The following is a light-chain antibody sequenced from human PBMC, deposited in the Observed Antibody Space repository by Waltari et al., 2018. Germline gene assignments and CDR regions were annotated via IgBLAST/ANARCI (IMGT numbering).Light chain of an antibody. CDR2: NND. V-gene: IGLV1-44*01. J-gene: IGLJ1*01. Sequence: QSVLTQTPSASGTPGQRVTISCSGSTSNIGSNTVNWYQHLPGTAPKLLIYNNDQRTSGVPDRFSGSKSGTSASLAISGLQSEDESDYYCATWDDSLNGYLFGTGTKVNVL. CDR3: ATWDDSLNGYL. CDR1: TSNIGSNT.